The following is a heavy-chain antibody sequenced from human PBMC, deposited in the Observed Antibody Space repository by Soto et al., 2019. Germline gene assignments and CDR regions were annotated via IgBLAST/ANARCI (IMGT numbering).Heavy chain of an antibody. CDR1: GFTFSNYA. Sequence: PGGSLRLSCAASGFTFSNYAMSWVRQGPGKGLEWVSAISGRGGSTYYADSVKGRFTISRDNSKNTLYLQMNSLRAEDTAVYYCAKALNPYDASAYYPAISDYWGQGTLVTVSS. J-gene: IGHJ4*02. CDR3: AKALNPYDASAYYPAISDY. CDR2: ISGRGGST. D-gene: IGHD3-22*01. V-gene: IGHV3-23*01.